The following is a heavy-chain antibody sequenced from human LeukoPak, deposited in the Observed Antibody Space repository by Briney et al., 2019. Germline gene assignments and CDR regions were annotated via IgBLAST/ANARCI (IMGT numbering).Heavy chain of an antibody. CDR2: INPNSGGT. D-gene: IGHD3-9*01. J-gene: IGHJ4*02. CDR3: ARDTPYYDILTGYGPNSDY. CDR1: GYTFTGYY. Sequence: ASVKVSCKASGYTFTGYYMHWVRQAPGQGLEWMGWINPNSGGTNYAQKFQGRVTMTRDTSISTAYMELSRLRSDDTAVYYCARDTPYYDILTGYGPNSDYWGQGTLVTVSS. V-gene: IGHV1-2*02.